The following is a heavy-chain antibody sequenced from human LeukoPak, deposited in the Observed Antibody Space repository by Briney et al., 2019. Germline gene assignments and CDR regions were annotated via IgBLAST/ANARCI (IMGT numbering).Heavy chain of an antibody. CDR3: ARGRIAARQRNWFDP. Sequence: PGGSLRLSCAASGFSFSSYSVNWVRQAPGKGLEWIGEINHSGSTNYNPSLKSRVTISVDTSKNQFSLKLSSVTAADTAVYYCARGRIAARQRNWFDPWGQGTLVTVSS. D-gene: IGHD6-6*01. J-gene: IGHJ5*02. CDR1: GFSFSSYS. CDR2: INHSGST. V-gene: IGHV4-34*01.